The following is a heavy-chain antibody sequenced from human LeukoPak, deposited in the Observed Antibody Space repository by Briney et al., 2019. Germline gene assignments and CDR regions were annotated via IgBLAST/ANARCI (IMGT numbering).Heavy chain of an antibody. CDR1: GDSVSSNSAA. J-gene: IGHJ4*02. CDR2: TYYRSKWYN. V-gene: IGHV6-1*01. Sequence: SQTLSLTCAISGDSVSSNSAAWNWIRQSPSRGLEWLGRTYYRSKWYNDYAVSVKSRITINPDTSKNQFSLKLSPVTAADTAVYYCARGLLPEYSSPPGVWGQGTLVTVSS. D-gene: IGHD6-6*01. CDR3: ARGLLPEYSSPPGV.